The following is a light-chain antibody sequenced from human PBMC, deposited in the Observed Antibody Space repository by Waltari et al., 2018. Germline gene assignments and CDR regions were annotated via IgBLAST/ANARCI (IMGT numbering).Light chain of an antibody. J-gene: IGLJ3*02. CDR1: SSNIGSNT. Sequence: QSVLTQPPSASGTPGQRVTISCSGSSSNIGSNTVNWYQRLPGTAPKLLIYSNKQRPSGVPDRFSGSKSGTAASLAISGLQSEDEADYYCATWDDSLNGRVFGGGTKLTVL. CDR2: SNK. CDR3: ATWDDSLNGRV. V-gene: IGLV1-44*01.